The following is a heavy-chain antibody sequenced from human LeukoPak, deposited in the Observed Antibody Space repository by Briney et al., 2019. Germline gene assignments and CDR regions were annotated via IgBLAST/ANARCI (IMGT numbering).Heavy chain of an antibody. CDR1: GFTFSIYS. J-gene: IGHJ3*02. V-gene: IGHV3-48*02. CDR3: ARDEAVMTTVLSDAFDI. D-gene: IGHD4-17*01. CDR2: ISSSSSTI. Sequence: PGGSLRLSCAASGFTFSIYSMNWVRQAPGEGLEWVSYISSSSSTIYYADSVKGRFTISRDNAKNSLYLQMNSLRDEDTAVYYCARDEAVMTTVLSDAFDIWGQGTMVTVSS.